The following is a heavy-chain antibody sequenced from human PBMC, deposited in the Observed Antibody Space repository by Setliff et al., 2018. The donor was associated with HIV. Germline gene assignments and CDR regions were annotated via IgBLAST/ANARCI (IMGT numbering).Heavy chain of an antibody. Sequence: PSETLSLTCTVSGGSISSHYWSWIRQPPGKGLEWIGYIYYSGNTNYNPSLKSRVTISVDTSKNLLSLKLSSVTAADTAVYYCVGDPKTTTKAAFDFWGQGTMVTVSS. CDR2: IYYSGNT. CDR1: GGSISSHY. J-gene: IGHJ3*01. V-gene: IGHV4-59*11. CDR3: VGDPKTTTKAAFDF. D-gene: IGHD4-17*01.